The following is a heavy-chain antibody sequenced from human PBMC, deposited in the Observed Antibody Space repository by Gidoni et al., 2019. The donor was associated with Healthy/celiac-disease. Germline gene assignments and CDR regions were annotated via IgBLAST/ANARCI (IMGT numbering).Heavy chain of an antibody. D-gene: IGHD2-21*01. Sequence: EVQLVESGRGLVKPGGSLRLSCAASGFTFSSYSMNWVRQAPGKGLEWVSSISSSSSYIYYAGSVKGRLAISRDNAKNSLYLQMNSLRAEDTAVYYCARERDFGAFDIWGQGTMVTVSS. CDR3: ARERDFGAFDI. J-gene: IGHJ3*02. V-gene: IGHV3-21*01. CDR2: ISSSSSYI. CDR1: GFTFSSYS.